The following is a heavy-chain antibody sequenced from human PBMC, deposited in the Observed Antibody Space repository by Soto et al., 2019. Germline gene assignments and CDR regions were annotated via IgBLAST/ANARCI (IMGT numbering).Heavy chain of an antibody. J-gene: IGHJ5*02. CDR2: IYWDYDN. V-gene: IGHV2-5*02. D-gene: IGHD4-17*01. CDR1: WLSLTTSGVG. Sequence: QITLKESGPTLVKPTQTLTLTCTFSWLSLTTSGVGVGWILQPPGKALDWLALIYWDYDNRYSPSLKSRLTVTMETSKNQVGLTMTNMEHADTATYFCAHRTTTVTWWFDPWGQGTLVTVSS. CDR3: AHRTTTVTWWFDP.